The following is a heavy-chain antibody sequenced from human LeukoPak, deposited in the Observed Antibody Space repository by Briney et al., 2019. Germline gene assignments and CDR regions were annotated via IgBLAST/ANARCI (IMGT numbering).Heavy chain of an antibody. Sequence: GGSLKISCKVSGYSFTTSWIGWVRQMSGKGPEWMGVIYPGDSDTRYSPSFQGQVTMSADKSNNTAYLQWSSLKASDTAMYYCARRDRYSGYDWGQGTLVTVSS. V-gene: IGHV5-51*01. J-gene: IGHJ4*02. D-gene: IGHD5-12*01. CDR2: IYPGDSDT. CDR1: GYSFTTSW. CDR3: ARRDRYSGYD.